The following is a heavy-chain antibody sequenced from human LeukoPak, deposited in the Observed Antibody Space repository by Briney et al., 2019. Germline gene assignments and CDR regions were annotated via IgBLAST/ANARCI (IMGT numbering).Heavy chain of an antibody. CDR1: GGSISSGDYY. Sequence: SQTLSLTCTVSGGSISSGDYYWSWIRQPPGKGLEWIAYMYYSGSTYYNPSLKSRVTMSADTSKNQLSLKLSPVTAADTAVYYCARPDYYDSRIDPWGQGILVTVSS. J-gene: IGHJ5*02. V-gene: IGHV4-30-4*01. D-gene: IGHD3-22*01. CDR2: MYYSGST. CDR3: ARPDYYDSRIDP.